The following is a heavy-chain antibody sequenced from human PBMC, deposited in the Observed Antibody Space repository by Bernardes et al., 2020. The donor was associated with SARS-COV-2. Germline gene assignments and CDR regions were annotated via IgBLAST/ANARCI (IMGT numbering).Heavy chain of an antibody. D-gene: IGHD1-26*01. CDR1: GFTFSDYA. CDR2: ISGSGGST. Sequence: GGSLRLSCEVSGFTFSDYAMSWVRQAPGKGLEWVALISGSGGSTYYADSVTGRFSISRDKSKSTVYLQMNSLRSDDTAVYYCAKGSLYSGSYFDYWGQGTLVTVSP. CDR3: AKGSLYSGSYFDY. J-gene: IGHJ4*02. V-gene: IGHV3-23*01.